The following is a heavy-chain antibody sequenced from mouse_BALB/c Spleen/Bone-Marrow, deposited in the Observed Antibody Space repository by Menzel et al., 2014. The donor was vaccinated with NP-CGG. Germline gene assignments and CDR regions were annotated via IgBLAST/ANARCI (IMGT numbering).Heavy chain of an antibody. Sequence: EVQLQQSGPELVKPGASVKMSCKASGYTFTSSVMLWVKQKPGHGLEWIGFFNPYNDGSKYNEKFKGKSTLTSYKSSSTAYMELSSLTSEVSAVYYCAKGGNYRYDIDYWGQGTTLTVSS. V-gene: IGHV1-14*01. CDR3: AKGGNYRYDIDY. CDR1: GYTFTSSV. CDR2: FNPYNDGS. D-gene: IGHD2-14*01. J-gene: IGHJ2*01.